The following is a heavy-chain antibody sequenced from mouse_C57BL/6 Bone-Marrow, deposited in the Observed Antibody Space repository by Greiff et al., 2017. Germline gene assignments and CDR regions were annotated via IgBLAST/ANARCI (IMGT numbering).Heavy chain of an antibody. CDR2: INPYNGGT. CDR1: GYTFTDYY. J-gene: IGHJ2*01. D-gene: IGHD3-2*02. CDR3: AREDSSGFYYFDY. Sequence: VQLQQSGPVLVKPGASVKMSCKASGYTFTDYYMNWVKQSHGKSLEWIGVINPYNGGTSYNQKFKGKATLTVDKSSSTAYMELNSLTSEDSAVYYCAREDSSGFYYFDYWGQGTTLTVSS. V-gene: IGHV1-19*01.